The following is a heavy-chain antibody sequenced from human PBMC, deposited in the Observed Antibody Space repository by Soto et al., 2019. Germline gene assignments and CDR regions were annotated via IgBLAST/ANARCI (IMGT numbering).Heavy chain of an antibody. CDR2: IYYSGST. D-gene: IGHD6-6*01. CDR1: GGSISSYY. CDR3: ARVGSSIATRPFDY. Sequence: SETLSLTCTFSGGSISSYYWSWIRQPPGKGLEWIGYIYYSGSTYYNPSLKSRVTISVDTSKNQFSLKLSSVTAADTAVYYCARVGSSIATRPFDYWGQGTLVTVSS. V-gene: IGHV4-59*08. J-gene: IGHJ4*02.